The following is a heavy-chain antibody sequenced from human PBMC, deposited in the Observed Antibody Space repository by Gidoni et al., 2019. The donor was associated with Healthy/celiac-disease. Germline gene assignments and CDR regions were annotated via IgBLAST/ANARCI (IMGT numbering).Heavy chain of an antibody. CDR1: GYTLTSYG. J-gene: IGHJ6*02. D-gene: IGHD3-22*01. CDR2: ISAYTGNT. Sequence: QVQLVQSGAEVKKPGASVKVSCKAPGYTLTSYGVSWVRQAPGQGLEWMGWISAYTGNTNYAQKLQGRVTMTTDTSTSTAYMELRSLRSDDTAVYYCARVPITMIVVVITHYGMDVWGQGTTVTVSS. V-gene: IGHV1-18*01. CDR3: ARVPITMIVVVITHYGMDV.